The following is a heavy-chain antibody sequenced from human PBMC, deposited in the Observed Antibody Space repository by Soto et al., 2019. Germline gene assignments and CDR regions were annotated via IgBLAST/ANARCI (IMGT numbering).Heavy chain of an antibody. CDR1: GASISRYS. Sequence: SETLSLTCPVSGASISRYSWSWIRQPPGRGLEWIGDIYYSGGTNYNPSLDSRVTISVDTSKNQFSLKLSSVTPADTALYFCARATWFGELTPNDAFDIWGQGTMVTVSS. J-gene: IGHJ3*02. V-gene: IGHV4-59*01. CDR2: IYYSGGT. CDR3: ARATWFGELTPNDAFDI. D-gene: IGHD3-10*01.